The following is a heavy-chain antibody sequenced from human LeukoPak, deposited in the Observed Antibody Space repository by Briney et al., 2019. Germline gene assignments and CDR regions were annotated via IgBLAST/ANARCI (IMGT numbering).Heavy chain of an antibody. J-gene: IGHJ3*02. D-gene: IGHD2-15*01. CDR2: IYTSGST. CDR1: GGSISSYY. CDR3: ARIPFENRGSGGSCYRSPTAFDI. V-gene: IGHV4-4*07. Sequence: PSETLSLTCTVSGGSISSYYWSWIRQPAGKGLEWIGRIYTSGSTNYNPSLKSRVTMSVDTSKNQFSLKLSSVTAADTAVYYCARIPFENRGSGGSCYRSPTAFDIWGQGTMVTVSS.